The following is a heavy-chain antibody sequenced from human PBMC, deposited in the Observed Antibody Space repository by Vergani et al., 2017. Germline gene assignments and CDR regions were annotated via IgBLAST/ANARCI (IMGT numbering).Heavy chain of an antibody. J-gene: IGHJ4*02. CDR2: IWYDGSNK. CDR1: GFTFSGYG. V-gene: IGHV3-33*01. CDR3: ARDRNSGSFDY. Sequence: QVQLVESGGGVVQPGRSLRLSCAASGFTFSGYGMHWVRQTPGKGLEWVAVIWYDGSNKYYADSVQGRFTISRDNSKNTLYLQIDGLRVEDTAVYYCARDRNSGSFDYWGQGTLVTVSS. D-gene: IGHD1-26*01.